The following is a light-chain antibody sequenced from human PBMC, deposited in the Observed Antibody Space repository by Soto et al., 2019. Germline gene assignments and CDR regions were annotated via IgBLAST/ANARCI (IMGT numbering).Light chain of an antibody. V-gene: IGKV1-5*03. CDR3: QQYNSYSKT. CDR1: QSISSW. CDR2: KES. J-gene: IGKJ1*01. Sequence: DIQMTQSPSTLSASVGDRVTITCRASQSISSWLAWDQQKPGKAPKLLIYKESSLESGVTSRFSGSGAGTEFTLTISSLQPDDFATYYCQQYNSYSKTFGQGTKVELK.